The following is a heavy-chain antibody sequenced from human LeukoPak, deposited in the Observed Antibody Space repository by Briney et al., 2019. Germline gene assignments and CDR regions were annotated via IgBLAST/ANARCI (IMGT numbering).Heavy chain of an antibody. D-gene: IGHD6-25*01. Sequence: GGSLRLSCAASGFTFSSYAMSWVRQAPGKGLEWVGRVRSKTDGGTTDYAAPVKGRFTISRDDSKNTQYLQMNSLKTGDTAVYYCTTDRLTTAAGFDYWGQGTLVTVSS. J-gene: IGHJ4*02. V-gene: IGHV3-15*01. CDR2: VRSKTDGGTT. CDR3: TTDRLTTAAGFDY. CDR1: GFTFSSYA.